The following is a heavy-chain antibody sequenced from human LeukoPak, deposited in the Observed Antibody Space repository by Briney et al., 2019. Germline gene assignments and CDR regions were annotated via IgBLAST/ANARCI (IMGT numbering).Heavy chain of an antibody. Sequence: GESLKISCQGSGYSFTIYWIGWVRQMPGEGLEWMGIMYPGDSETRYSPSFQSQVTISADKSISTAYLQWSSLKASDTAMYYCATTLYSGIYGDAFDIWGQGTMVTVSS. D-gene: IGHD4-11*01. CDR2: MYPGDSET. J-gene: IGHJ3*02. CDR3: ATTLYSGIYGDAFDI. V-gene: IGHV5-51*01. CDR1: GYSFTIYW.